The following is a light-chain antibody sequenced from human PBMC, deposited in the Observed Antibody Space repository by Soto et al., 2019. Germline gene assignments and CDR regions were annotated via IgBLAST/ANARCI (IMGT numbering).Light chain of an antibody. CDR2: GAS. CDR1: QSVSSSY. CDR3: HQCDGSPRLT. J-gene: IGKJ4*01. V-gene: IGKV3-20*01. Sequence: EIVLTQSPGTLSLSPGERATLSCRASQSVSSSYLAWYQQKPGQAPRLLIYGASSRATGIPDRFSGSWSGIDFTLTISRLEPEGCEVYYCHQCDGSPRLTCGGGTKLEIK.